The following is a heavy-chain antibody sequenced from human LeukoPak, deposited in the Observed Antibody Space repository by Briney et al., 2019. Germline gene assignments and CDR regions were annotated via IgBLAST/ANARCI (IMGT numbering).Heavy chain of an antibody. D-gene: IGHD6-19*01. CDR2: ISSSSSYI. CDR3: ARSIAVAGVDY. J-gene: IGHJ4*02. Sequence: GGSLRLSCAASGFTFSSYSMNWVRQAPGKGLEWVSSISSSSSYIYYADSVKGRFTISRDNAKNSLYLQMNSLRAEDTAVYYCARSIAVAGVDYWGQGTLVTVSS. CDR1: GFTFSSYS. V-gene: IGHV3-21*01.